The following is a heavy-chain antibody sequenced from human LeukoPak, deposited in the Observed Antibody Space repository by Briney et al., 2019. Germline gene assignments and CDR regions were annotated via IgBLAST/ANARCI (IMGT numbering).Heavy chain of an antibody. J-gene: IGHJ4*02. Sequence: SGTLSLTCTVSGGSISSYYWSWIRQPPGKGLEWIGYIYYSGSTNYNPSLKSRVTISVDTSKNQFSLKLSSVTAADTAVYYCARDGGPYYDPHWGQGTLVTVSS. CDR3: ARDGGPYYDPH. V-gene: IGHV4-59*01. D-gene: IGHD3-3*01. CDR2: IYYSGST. CDR1: GGSISSYY.